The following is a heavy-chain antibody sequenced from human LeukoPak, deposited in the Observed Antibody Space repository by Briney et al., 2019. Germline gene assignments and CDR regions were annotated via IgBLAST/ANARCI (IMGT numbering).Heavy chain of an antibody. CDR3: ARAFRPASDPHDFYDF. CDR1: GGTFSSYA. D-gene: IGHD3/OR15-3a*01. V-gene: IGHV1-69*05. J-gene: IGHJ3*01. CDR2: IIPIFGTA. Sequence: GASVKVSCKASGGTFSSYAISWVRQAPGQGLEWMGGIIPIFGTANYAQKFQGRVTITTDESTSTAYMELSSLRPEDMGVYYCARAFRPASDPHDFYDFWGRGTTVTVSS.